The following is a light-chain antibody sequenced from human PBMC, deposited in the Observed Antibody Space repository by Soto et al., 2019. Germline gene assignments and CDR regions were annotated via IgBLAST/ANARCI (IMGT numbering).Light chain of an antibody. Sequence: QSVLTQPPSASGFPGQSVTISCTGTSSDVGYYDYVSWYQQHPGKAPKLVIYEVTKRPSGVPDRVSASKSGNTASLTVSGLRAEDEADYYCSSYVGSNNFVFGSGTKVTVL. CDR2: EVT. CDR1: SSDVGYYDY. J-gene: IGLJ1*01. CDR3: SSYVGSNNFV. V-gene: IGLV2-8*01.